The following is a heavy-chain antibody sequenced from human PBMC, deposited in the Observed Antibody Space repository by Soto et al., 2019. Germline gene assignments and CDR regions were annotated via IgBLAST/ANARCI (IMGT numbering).Heavy chain of an antibody. CDR2: IYSGGST. J-gene: IGHJ6*02. CDR3: ASTRQLGKYYCYYYGMDV. Sequence: GGSLRLSCAASGFTVSSNYMSWVRQAPGKGLEWVSVIYSGGSTYYADSVKGRFTISRDNSKNTLYLQMNSLRAEDTAVYYRASTRQLGKYYCYYYGMDVWGQGTTVTVSS. V-gene: IGHV3-53*01. CDR1: GFTVSSNY. D-gene: IGHD6-6*01.